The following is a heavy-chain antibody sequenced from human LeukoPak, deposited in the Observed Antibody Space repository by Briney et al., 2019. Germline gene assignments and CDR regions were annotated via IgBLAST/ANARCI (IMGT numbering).Heavy chain of an antibody. V-gene: IGHV4-59*01. CDR3: ARGLVLATDDAFDI. Sequence: SETLSLTCTVSGGSIRSYFWSWLRQPPGKGLEWIGYIWDTEITDYNPSLKSRVTNSLDTSKNHFSLKLRSVTAADTALYFCARGLVLATDDAFDIWGQGTLVTVSS. CDR2: IWDTEIT. D-gene: IGHD5-12*01. J-gene: IGHJ3*02. CDR1: GGSIRSYF.